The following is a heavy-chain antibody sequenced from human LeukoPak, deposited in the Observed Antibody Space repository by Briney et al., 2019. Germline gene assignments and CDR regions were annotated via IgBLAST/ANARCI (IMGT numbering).Heavy chain of an antibody. V-gene: IGHV4-34*01. CDR1: GGSFSGYY. J-gene: IGHJ2*01. CDR2: IYHSGST. Sequence: ETLSLTCAVYGGSFSGYYWGWIRQPPGKGLEWIGSIYHSGSTNYNPSLKSRVTISVDTPKNQFSLKLSSVTAADTAVYYCARDVGRYTYGYRPTELYWYFDLWGRGTRVTVSS. D-gene: IGHD5-18*01. CDR3: ARDVGRYTYGYRPTELYWYFDL.